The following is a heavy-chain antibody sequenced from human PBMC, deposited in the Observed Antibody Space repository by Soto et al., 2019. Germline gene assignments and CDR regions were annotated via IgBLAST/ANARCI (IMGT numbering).Heavy chain of an antibody. CDR3: ANDRYYDFWSGYYSVDY. CDR1: GFTFSSYG. J-gene: IGHJ4*02. CDR2: ISYDGSNK. Sequence: PGGSLRLSCAASGFTFSSYGMHWVRQAPGKGLEWVAVISYDGSNKYYADSVKGRFTISRDNSKNTLYLQMNSLRAEDTAVYYCANDRYYDFWSGYYSVDYWGQGTLVTVSS. D-gene: IGHD3-3*01. V-gene: IGHV3-30*18.